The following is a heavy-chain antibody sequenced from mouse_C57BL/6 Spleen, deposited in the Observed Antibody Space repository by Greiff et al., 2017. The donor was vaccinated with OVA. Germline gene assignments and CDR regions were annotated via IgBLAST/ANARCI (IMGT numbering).Heavy chain of an antibody. J-gene: IGHJ4*01. CDR3: AKEGPFYYAMDY. CDR1: GFTFSDYG. Sequence: DVMLVESGGGLVKPGGSLKLSCAASGFTFSDYGMHWVRQAPEKGLEWVAYISSGSSTIYYADTVKGRFTISRDNAKNTLFLQMTSLRSEDTAMYYCAKEGPFYYAMDYWGQGTSVTVSS. V-gene: IGHV5-17*01. CDR2: ISSGSSTI.